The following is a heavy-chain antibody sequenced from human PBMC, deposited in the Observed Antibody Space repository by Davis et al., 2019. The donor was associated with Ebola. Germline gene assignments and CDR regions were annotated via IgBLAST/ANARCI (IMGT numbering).Heavy chain of an antibody. Sequence: GESLKISCKGSGYSFTSYWIGWVRQMPGKGLEWMGIIYPGDSDTRYSPSFQGQVTISADKSISTAYLQWSSLKASDTAMYYCARHDQDCSSTSCYMGEFGYWGQGTLVTVSS. V-gene: IGHV5-51*01. D-gene: IGHD2-2*02. CDR3: ARHDQDCSSTSCYMGEFGY. CDR1: GYSFTSYW. CDR2: IYPGDSDT. J-gene: IGHJ4*02.